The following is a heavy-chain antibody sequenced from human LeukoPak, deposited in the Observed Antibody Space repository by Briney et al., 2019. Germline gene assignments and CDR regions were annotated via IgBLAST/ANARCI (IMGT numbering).Heavy chain of an antibody. D-gene: IGHD6-13*01. J-gene: IGHJ6*02. CDR2: INPNSGGT. Sequence: ASVKVSCKASGYTFTSYGISWVRQAPGQGLEWMGWINPNSGGTNYAQKFQGWVTMTRDTSISTAYMELSRLRSDDAAVYYCAREFRLSSSLTNGMDVWGQGTTVTVSS. CDR1: GYTFTSYG. CDR3: AREFRLSSSLTNGMDV. V-gene: IGHV1-2*04.